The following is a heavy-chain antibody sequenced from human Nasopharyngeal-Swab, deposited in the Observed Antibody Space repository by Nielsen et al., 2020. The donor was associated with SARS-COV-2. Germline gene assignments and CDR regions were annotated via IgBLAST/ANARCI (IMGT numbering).Heavy chain of an antibody. CDR1: GSTFSSYA. Sequence: GGSLRLSCAASGSTFSSYAMSWVRQAPGKGLEWVSAISGSGGSTYYADSVKGRFTISRDNSKNTLYLQMNSLRAEDTAVYYCAKVRYSGYDHYYYYGMDVWGQGTTVTVSS. J-gene: IGHJ6*02. V-gene: IGHV3-23*01. D-gene: IGHD5-12*01. CDR3: AKVRYSGYDHYYYYGMDV. CDR2: ISGSGGST.